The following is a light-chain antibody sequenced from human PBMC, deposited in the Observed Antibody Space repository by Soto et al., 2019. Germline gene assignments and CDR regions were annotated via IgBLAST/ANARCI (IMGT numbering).Light chain of an antibody. J-gene: IGKJ5*01. CDR1: QGISSF. CDR3: QQPDSYPIT. Sequence: DIQLTQSPSFLSASVGDRVAITCRASQGISSFLAWYQQKPGKAPGLLIYDASTLQSGVPSRFSGSGSGTEFTLTISSLQTEDFATYYCQQPDSYPITFGQGTRLEIK. CDR2: DAS. V-gene: IGKV1-9*01.